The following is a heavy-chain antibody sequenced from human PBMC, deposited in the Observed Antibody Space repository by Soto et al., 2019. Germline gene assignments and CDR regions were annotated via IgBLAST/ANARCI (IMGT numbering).Heavy chain of an antibody. J-gene: IGHJ3*02. D-gene: IGHD3-22*01. CDR2: ISGSGGST. CDR1: GFTFSRYG. Sequence: WGSLRLSCAASGFTFSRYGMHWVCQAPGKGLEWVSAISGSGGSTYYADSVKGRFTISRDNSKNTLYLQMNSLRAEDTAVYYCAKAQANYYDSLDAFDSWGQGTMVTVS. CDR3: AKAQANYYDSLDAFDS. V-gene: IGHV3-23*01.